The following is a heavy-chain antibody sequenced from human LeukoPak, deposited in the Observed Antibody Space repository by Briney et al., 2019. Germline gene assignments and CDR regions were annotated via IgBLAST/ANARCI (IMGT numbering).Heavy chain of an antibody. Sequence: SETLSLTCTVSGGSISSYYWSLIRQPPGKGLEWIGYSYNSGSTNYNPSLKSRVTISVDTSKNQFSLKLSSVTAADTAVYYCARQTLYSGYDMYYYYYGMDVWGQGTTVTVSS. CDR1: GGSISSYY. CDR2: SYNSGST. CDR3: ARQTLYSGYDMYYYYYGMDV. D-gene: IGHD5-12*01. J-gene: IGHJ6*02. V-gene: IGHV4-59*08.